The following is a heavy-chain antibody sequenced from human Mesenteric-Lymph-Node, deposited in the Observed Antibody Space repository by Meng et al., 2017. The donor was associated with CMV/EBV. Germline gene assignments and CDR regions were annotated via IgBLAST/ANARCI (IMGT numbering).Heavy chain of an antibody. Sequence: ASVKVSCKASGYTFTSYDINWVRQAPGQGLEWMGWISAYNGNTNYAQKLQGRVTMTTDTSTSTAYMELRSLRSDDTAVYYCARVNTIAAAGTYWGQGTLVTVSS. CDR1: GYTFTSYD. V-gene: IGHV1-18*01. CDR3: ARVNTIAAAGTY. J-gene: IGHJ4*02. D-gene: IGHD6-13*01. CDR2: ISAYNGNT.